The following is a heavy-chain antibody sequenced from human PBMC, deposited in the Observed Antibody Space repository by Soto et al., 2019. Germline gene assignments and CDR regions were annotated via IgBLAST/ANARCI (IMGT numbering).Heavy chain of an antibody. CDR3: ARGPHRIAAAGTAAWDGMDV. V-gene: IGHV3-30-3*01. J-gene: IGHJ6*02. D-gene: IGHD6-13*01. CDR2: ISYDGSNK. Sequence: QVQLVESGGGVVQPGRSLRLSCAASGFTFSSYAMHWVRQAPGKGLEWVAVISYDGSNKYYADSVKGRFTISRDNSKNTLYLQMNSLRAEDTAVYYCARGPHRIAAAGTAAWDGMDVWGQGTTVTVSS. CDR1: GFTFSSYA.